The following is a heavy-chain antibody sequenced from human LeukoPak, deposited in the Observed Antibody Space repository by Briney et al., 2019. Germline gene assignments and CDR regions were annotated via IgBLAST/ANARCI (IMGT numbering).Heavy chain of an antibody. J-gene: IGHJ4*02. CDR2: INPNSGGT. Sequence: GASVKVSCKASGYTFTGYYMHWVRQAPGQGLEWMGWINPNSGGTNYAQKFQGRVTMTRDRSISTAYMELSRLRSDDTAVYYCAKPHYYYDSSGYGYWGQGTLVTVSS. CDR3: AKPHYYYDSSGYGY. D-gene: IGHD3-22*01. V-gene: IGHV1-2*02. CDR1: GYTFTGYY.